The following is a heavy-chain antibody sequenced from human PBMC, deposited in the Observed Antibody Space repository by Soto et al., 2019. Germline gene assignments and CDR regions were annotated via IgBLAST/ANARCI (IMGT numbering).Heavy chain of an antibody. D-gene: IGHD2-15*01. CDR1: GFTFSNYA. V-gene: IGHV3-23*01. CDR3: ARDGGNICSGGSCYFQAPDY. Sequence: EVQLLESGGGSVQPGGSLRLSCSASGFTFSNYAMSWVRQAPGKGLEWVASISGSGRSTNYADSVKGRFTISRDNSKNTLAAQMSSLRAEDTAVYYCARDGGNICSGGSCYFQAPDYWGQGTLVTVSP. CDR2: ISGSGRST. J-gene: IGHJ4*02.